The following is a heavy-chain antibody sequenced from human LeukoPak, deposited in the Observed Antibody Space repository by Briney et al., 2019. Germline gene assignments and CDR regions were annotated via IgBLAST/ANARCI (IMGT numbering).Heavy chain of an antibody. CDR1: GFTFSSNV. D-gene: IGHD2-15*01. CDR3: AKESSGGWFFDY. Sequence: HTGGSLRLSCAASGFTFSSNVMIWVRQAPGKGLEWVSSIPASGSSTYYADSVKGRFTISRDNSKNSLYLQMNSLRAEDTAVYYCAKESSGGWFFDYWGQGTLVTVSS. CDR2: IPASGSST. V-gene: IGHV3-23*01. J-gene: IGHJ4*02.